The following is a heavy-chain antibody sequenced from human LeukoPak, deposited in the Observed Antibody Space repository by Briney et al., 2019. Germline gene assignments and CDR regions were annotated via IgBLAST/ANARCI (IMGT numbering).Heavy chain of an antibody. J-gene: IGHJ6*02. CDR1: GFTFSSYS. Sequence: GGSLRLSCAASGFTFSSYSTNWVRQAPGKGLEWVSSISSSSSYIYYADSVKGRFTISRDNAKNSLYLQMNSLRAEDTAVYYCARLGITMIVVGNSYYYGMDVWGQGTTVTVSS. CDR3: ARLGITMIVVGNSYYYGMDV. D-gene: IGHD3-22*01. V-gene: IGHV3-21*01. CDR2: ISSSSSYI.